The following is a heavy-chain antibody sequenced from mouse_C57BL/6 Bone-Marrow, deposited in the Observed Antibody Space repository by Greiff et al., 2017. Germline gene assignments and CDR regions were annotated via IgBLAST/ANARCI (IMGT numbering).Heavy chain of an antibody. V-gene: IGHV1-69*01. Sequence: VQLQQPGAELVMPGASVKLSCKASGYTFTSYWMHWVKQRPGQGLEWIGEIDPSDSYTNYNQKFKGKSTLTVDKSSSTAYMQRSSLTSEDSAVYYCARDTVVANYYAMDYWGQGTSVTVSS. CDR1: GYTFTSYW. CDR3: ARDTVVANYYAMDY. J-gene: IGHJ4*01. D-gene: IGHD1-1*01. CDR2: IDPSDSYT.